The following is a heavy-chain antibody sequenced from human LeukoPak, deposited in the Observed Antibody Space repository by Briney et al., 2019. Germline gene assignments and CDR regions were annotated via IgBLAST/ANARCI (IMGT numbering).Heavy chain of an antibody. V-gene: IGHV3-48*03. CDR2: TNSSSSTI. CDR1: GFTFRSYD. CDR3: AREKARRAAGTGAFDI. D-gene: IGHD6-13*01. J-gene: IGHJ3*02. Sequence: GGSLRLSCAASGFTFRSYDINWVRQAPGKGLEWVSYTNSSSSTIYYADSEKRLFTISRNNAKNSLYLQMNRLRAENRAVYYCAREKARRAAGTGAFDIWGQGTMVTVSS.